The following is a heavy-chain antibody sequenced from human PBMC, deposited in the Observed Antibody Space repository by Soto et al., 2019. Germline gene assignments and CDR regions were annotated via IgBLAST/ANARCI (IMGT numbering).Heavy chain of an antibody. CDR2: IIPIFGTA. D-gene: IGHD3-9*01. Sequence: QVQLVQSGAEVKKPGSSVKVSCKASGGTFSSYAISWVRQAPGQGLEWMGGIIPIFGTANYAQKFQGRVTITANESTSTAYMELSSLRSEGTAVYYCARGIHYYDILTGYSSPFDYWGQGTLVTVSS. V-gene: IGHV1-69*01. CDR1: GGTFSSYA. CDR3: ARGIHYYDILTGYSSPFDY. J-gene: IGHJ4*02.